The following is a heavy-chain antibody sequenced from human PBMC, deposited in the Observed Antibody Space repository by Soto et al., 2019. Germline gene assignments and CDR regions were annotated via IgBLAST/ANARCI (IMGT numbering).Heavy chain of an antibody. CDR1: GGSISSGDYY. CDR2: INYSGST. CDR3: VRVVVPATAAWFDP. Sequence: SETLSLTCTVSGGSISSGDYYWSWVRQPPGKGLEWIGYINYSGSTYYNPSLKSRLNESVDTSKNQFSMKLSSVTAADTAVYYCVRVVVPATAAWFDPWGQGTLVTVSS. D-gene: IGHD2-15*01. V-gene: IGHV4-30-4*02. J-gene: IGHJ5*02.